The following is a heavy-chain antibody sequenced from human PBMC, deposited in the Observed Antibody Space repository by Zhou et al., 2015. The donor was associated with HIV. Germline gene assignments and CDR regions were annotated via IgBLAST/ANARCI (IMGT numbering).Heavy chain of an antibody. V-gene: IGHV1-69*04. CDR2: ITPMFQME. CDR1: GGTFSGSD. D-gene: IGHD6-13*01. Sequence: LVQSGTEVRKPGSSVNVSCKASGGTFSGSDMSWVRQAPGQGLEWMGSITPMFQMETYAEKFRARLTITVDKSTRVAYMELSSLTSEDAAVYYCARTSIAAAGTCFDYWGQGTLVTVSS. CDR3: ARTSIAAAGTCFDY. J-gene: IGHJ4*02.